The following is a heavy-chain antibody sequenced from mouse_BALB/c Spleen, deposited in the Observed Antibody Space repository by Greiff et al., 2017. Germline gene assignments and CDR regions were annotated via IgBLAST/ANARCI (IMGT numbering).Heavy chain of an antibody. CDR3: ARGLAMDY. J-gene: IGHJ4*01. CDR2: IYPGDGDT. V-gene: IGHV1-80*01. CDR1: GYAFSSYW. Sequence: VQVVESGAELVRPGSSVKISCKASGYAFSSYWMNWVKQRPGQGLEWIGQIYPGDGDTNYNGKFKGKATLTAEKSSSTAYMQLSSLTSEDSAVYFCARGLAMDYWGQGTSVTVSS.